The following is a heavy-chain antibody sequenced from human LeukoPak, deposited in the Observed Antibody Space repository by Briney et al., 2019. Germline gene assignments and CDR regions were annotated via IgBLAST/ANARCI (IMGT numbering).Heavy chain of an antibody. CDR2: IYHNGDT. Sequence: IGYIYHNGDTYYNPSLKSRVSISVDTSKNQFSLKLSSVTAADTAVYYCARAGVVPAAINRAFDIWGQGSVVTVSS. D-gene: IGHD2-2*02. V-gene: IGHV4-30-2*05. CDR3: ARAGVVPAAINRAFDI. J-gene: IGHJ3*02.